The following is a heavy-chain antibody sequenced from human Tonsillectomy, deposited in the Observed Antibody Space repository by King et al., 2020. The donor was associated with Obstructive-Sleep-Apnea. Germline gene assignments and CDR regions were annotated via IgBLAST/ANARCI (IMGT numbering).Heavy chain of an antibody. V-gene: IGHV3-33*06. Sequence: VQLVESGGGVVQPGRSLRLSCEASGFTFSNYGMHWVRQAPGKGLEWVAVIWFDGSYKFHADSLKGRFTISRDNSKKTLYLQVNTLRVEDTATYYCAKGSARGNVPHLDYWGQGTLVTVSS. D-gene: IGHD1-26*01. J-gene: IGHJ4*02. CDR2: IWFDGSYK. CDR1: GFTFSNYG. CDR3: AKGSARGNVPHLDY.